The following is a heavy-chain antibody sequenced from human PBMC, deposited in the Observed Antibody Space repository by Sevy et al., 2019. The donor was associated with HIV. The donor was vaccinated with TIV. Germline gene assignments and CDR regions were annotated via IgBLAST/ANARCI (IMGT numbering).Heavy chain of an antibody. V-gene: IGHV4-61*01. Sequence: SETLSLTCTVSGDSVSSDNYYWSWIRQPPGKGLEWIGYMFYRGSTNSNPSLKSRVTISVDTSKNQFSLKLNSVTAADTAVYYCARLSAVSRSYNFDYWGQGTLVTVSS. D-gene: IGHD4-4*01. J-gene: IGHJ4*02. CDR2: MFYRGST. CDR1: GDSVSSDNYY. CDR3: ARLSAVSRSYNFDY.